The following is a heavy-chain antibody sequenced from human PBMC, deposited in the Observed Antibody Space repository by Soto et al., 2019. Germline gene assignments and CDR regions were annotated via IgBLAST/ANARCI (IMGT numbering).Heavy chain of an antibody. Sequence: GGSLRLSCEASGFAFRDYAMSWVRQAPGKGLEWVSAISGSGQSTYYAESLRGRLTISRDNFNNNLYLQVSRLTAGDTAVYYCAKRSGDMEYYFDYWGRGILVTVSS. CDR1: GFAFRDYA. CDR2: ISGSGQST. V-gene: IGHV3-23*01. CDR3: AKRSGDMEYYFDY. D-gene: IGHD3-3*01. J-gene: IGHJ4*02.